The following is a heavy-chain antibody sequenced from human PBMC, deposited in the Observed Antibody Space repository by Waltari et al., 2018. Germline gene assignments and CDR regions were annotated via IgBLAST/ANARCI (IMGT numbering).Heavy chain of an antibody. CDR1: GYTFTSYG. CDR2: ISAYNGNT. V-gene: IGHV1-18*01. Sequence: QVQLVQSGAEVTKPGASVKVSCKASGYTFTSYGISWVRQAPGQGLEWMGWISAYNGNTNYAQKLQGRVTMTTDTSTSTAYMELRSLRSDDTAVYYCARDAKYYYDSSGYYLFGMDVWGQGTTVTVSS. CDR3: ARDAKYYYDSSGYYLFGMDV. J-gene: IGHJ6*02. D-gene: IGHD3-22*01.